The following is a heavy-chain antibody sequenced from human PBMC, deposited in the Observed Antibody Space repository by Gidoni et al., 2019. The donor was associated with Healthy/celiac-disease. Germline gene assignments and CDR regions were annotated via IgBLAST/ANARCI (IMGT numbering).Heavy chain of an antibody. V-gene: IGHV3-11*05. CDR1: GFTFSDYY. D-gene: IGHD7-27*01. CDR3: ARDQSWGGEFHDAFDI. CDR2: ISSSSSYT. J-gene: IGHJ3*02. Sequence: QVQLVESGGGLVKPGGSLRLSCAASGFTFSDYYMRWIRQAPGTGLGWVSYISSSSSYTNYADSVKGRFTISRDNAKNSLYLQMNSLRAEDTAVYYCARDQSWGGEFHDAFDIWGQGTMVTVSS.